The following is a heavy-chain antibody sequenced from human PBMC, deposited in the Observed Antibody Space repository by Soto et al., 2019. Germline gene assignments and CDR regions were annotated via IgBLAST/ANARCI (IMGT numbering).Heavy chain of an antibody. J-gene: IGHJ4*02. V-gene: IGHV3-66*01. CDR2: IYSGGSS. CDR1: GFTVSNSY. CDR3: ARCDGSATYCFFFAY. Sequence: PGGSLRLSCAASGFTVSNSYMSWVRQAPGKGLEWVSAIYSGGSSYYADFVKGRFTISRDNSRNTLYLQMNSLRAEDTAVYFCARCDGSATYCFFFAYWGQGTPVTVSS. D-gene: IGHD3-10*01.